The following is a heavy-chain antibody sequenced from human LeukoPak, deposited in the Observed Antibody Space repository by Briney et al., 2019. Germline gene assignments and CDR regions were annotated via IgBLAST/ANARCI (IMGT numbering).Heavy chain of an antibody. J-gene: IGHJ4*02. Sequence: ASVKVSCKASGGTFSSYAISWVRQASGQGLEWMGGIIPIFGTANYAQKFQGRVTITADESTSTAYMELSSLRSEDTAVYYCARGPITTRSHFDYWGQGTLVTVSS. V-gene: IGHV1-69*13. CDR3: ARGPITTRSHFDY. CDR2: IIPIFGTA. CDR1: GGTFSSYA. D-gene: IGHD3-22*01.